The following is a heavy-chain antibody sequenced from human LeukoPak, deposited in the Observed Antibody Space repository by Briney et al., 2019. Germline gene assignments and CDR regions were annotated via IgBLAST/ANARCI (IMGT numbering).Heavy chain of an antibody. CDR1: GYSFTSNY. J-gene: IGHJ4*02. CDR3: ARDQEGFDY. CDR2: IYPRDGST. V-gene: IGHV1-46*01. Sequence: ASVKVSCKASGYSFTSNYIHWVRQAPGQGLEWMGMIYPRDGSTSCAQKFQGRVTVTRDTSTSTVHMELSGLRSEDTAVYYCARDQEGFDYWGQGTLVTVSS.